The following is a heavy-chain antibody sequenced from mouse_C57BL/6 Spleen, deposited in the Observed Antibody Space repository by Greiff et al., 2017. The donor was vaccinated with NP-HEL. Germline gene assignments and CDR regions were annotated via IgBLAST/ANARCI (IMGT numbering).Heavy chain of an antibody. J-gene: IGHJ4*01. V-gene: IGHV5-9-1*02. CDR1: GFTFSSYA. CDR2: ISSGGDYI. Sequence: EVKVEESGEGLVKPGGSLKLSCAASGFTFSSYAMSWVRQTPEKRLEWVAYISSGGDYIYYADTVKGRFTISRDNARNTLYLQMSSLKSEDTAMYYCTREGPFSGLLLRGDYAMDYWGQGTSVTVSS. CDR3: TREGPFSGLLLRGDYAMDY. D-gene: IGHD1-1*01.